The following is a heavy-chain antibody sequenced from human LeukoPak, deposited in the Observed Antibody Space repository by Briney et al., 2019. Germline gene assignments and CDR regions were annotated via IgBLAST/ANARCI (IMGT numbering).Heavy chain of an antibody. V-gene: IGHV3-33*01. CDR3: ASRSPALDY. Sequence: GRSLRLSCAASGFTFSSYGMHWVRQAPGKGLEWVAVIWYDGSNKYYADSVKGRFTISRDNSKDTLYLQMNSLRVDDTAVYYCASRSPALDYWGQGTLVTVSS. CDR2: IWYDGSNK. J-gene: IGHJ4*02. D-gene: IGHD2-2*01. CDR1: GFTFSSYG.